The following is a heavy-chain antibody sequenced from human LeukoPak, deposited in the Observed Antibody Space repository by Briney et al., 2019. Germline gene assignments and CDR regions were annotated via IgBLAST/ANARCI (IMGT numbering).Heavy chain of an antibody. CDR2: INHSGST. Sequence: SETLSLTCAVYGGSFSGYYWSWIRQPPGKGLEWIGEINHSGSTNYNPSLKSRVTISVDTSKKQFTLKLSSVTAADTAMYYCASPWGYGSGIWGQGTLVTVSS. CDR3: ASPWGYGSGI. D-gene: IGHD3-10*01. J-gene: IGHJ4*02. V-gene: IGHV4-34*01. CDR1: GGSFSGYY.